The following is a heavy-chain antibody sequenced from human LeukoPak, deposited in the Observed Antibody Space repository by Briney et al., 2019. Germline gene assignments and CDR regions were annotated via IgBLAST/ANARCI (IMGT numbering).Heavy chain of an antibody. D-gene: IGHD3-22*01. CDR1: GFTFSSYA. Sequence: GGSLRLSCAGSGFTFSSYAMHWVRQAPGKGLEWVAVISYDGSNKYYADSVKGRFTISRDNSKNTLYLQMNSLRAEDTAVYYCARAFYDSSGYYYSAFDYWGQGTLVTVSS. CDR3: ARAFYDSSGYYYSAFDY. CDR2: ISYDGSNK. V-gene: IGHV3-30*04. J-gene: IGHJ4*02.